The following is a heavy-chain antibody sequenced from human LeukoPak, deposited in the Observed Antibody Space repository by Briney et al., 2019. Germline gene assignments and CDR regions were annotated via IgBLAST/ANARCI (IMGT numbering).Heavy chain of an antibody. CDR3: TNGLGQSSPYGMDV. V-gene: IGHV5-51*01. D-gene: IGHD2-8*01. CDR1: GYSFTSCW. Sequence: GESLQISCQGSGYSFTSCWIGWVRQMPGKGLEWMGIIWPSDSDATYSPSFQGQVTLSVDKSISTAYLQWNTLKASDTAIYYCTNGLGQSSPYGMDVWGQGTAVFVSS. CDR2: IWPSDSDA. J-gene: IGHJ6*02.